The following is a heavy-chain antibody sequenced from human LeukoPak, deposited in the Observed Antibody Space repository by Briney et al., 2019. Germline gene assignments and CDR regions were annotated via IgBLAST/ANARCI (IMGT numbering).Heavy chain of an antibody. CDR3: AHSKYGGWSKRSFDY. CDR2: IYWNDDK. V-gene: IGHV2-5*01. CDR1: GCSLSTRGVG. D-gene: IGHD6-19*01. J-gene: IGHJ4*02. Sequence: ESAPTLVKPTQTLTLTGSFSGCSLSTRGVGVGWIRQPPGKALGWLSPIYWNDDKRYSPSLKSRLTITKDTSKNHVVLTMTNMDPVHTATYHCAHSKYGGWSKRSFDYWGQGTLVTVSS.